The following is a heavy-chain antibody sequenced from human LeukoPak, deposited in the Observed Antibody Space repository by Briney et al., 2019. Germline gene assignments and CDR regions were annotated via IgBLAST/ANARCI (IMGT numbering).Heavy chain of an antibody. Sequence: PSETLSLTCAVSGYSISSGYYWGWIRQPPGKGLEWIGSIYHSGSTYYNPSLKSRVTISVDTSKNQFSLKLSSVTPADTAEYYCATAPIVVVPAAILGWFDPWGQGTLVTVSS. D-gene: IGHD2-2*01. V-gene: IGHV4-38-2*01. J-gene: IGHJ5*02. CDR2: IYHSGST. CDR1: GYSISSGYY. CDR3: ATAPIVVVPAAILGWFDP.